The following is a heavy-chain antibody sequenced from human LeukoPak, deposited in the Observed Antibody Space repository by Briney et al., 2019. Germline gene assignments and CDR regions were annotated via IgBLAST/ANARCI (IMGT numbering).Heavy chain of an antibody. J-gene: IGHJ3*02. D-gene: IGHD6-13*01. CDR3: AKVRGYSSSIALDAFDI. V-gene: IGHV3-23*01. CDR2: ISGSGGST. CDR1: GFTFSSYA. Sequence: GGFLRLSCAASGFTFSSYAMSWVRQAPGKGLEWVSAISGSGGSTYCADSAKGRFTTSRDNSKNTLYLQMNSLRAEDTAVYYCAKVRGYSSSIALDAFDIWGQGTMVTVSS.